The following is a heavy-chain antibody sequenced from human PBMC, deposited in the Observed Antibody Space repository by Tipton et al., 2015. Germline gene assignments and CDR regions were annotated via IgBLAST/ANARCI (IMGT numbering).Heavy chain of an antibody. CDR1: SDSISKYY. V-gene: IGHV4-59*01. Sequence: TLSLTCSVSSDSISKYYWSWIRQPPGKELEWIGYIQYSGDTNYNPSLESRVSMSVDTSKTQFSLEMRSVTATDTAVYYCARARGRHGGLFDSWGQGTLVTVSS. J-gene: IGHJ4*02. CDR3: ARARGRHGGLFDS. CDR2: IQYSGDT. D-gene: IGHD4-23*01.